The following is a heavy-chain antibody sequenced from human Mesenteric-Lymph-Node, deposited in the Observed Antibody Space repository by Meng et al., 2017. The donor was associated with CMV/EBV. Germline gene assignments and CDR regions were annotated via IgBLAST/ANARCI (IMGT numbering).Heavy chain of an antibody. V-gene: IGHV4-39*07. J-gene: IGHJ5*02. CDR1: GGSISSYY. Sequence: SETLSLTCTVSGGSISSYYWSWIRQPPGKGLEWIGSIYYSGSTYYNPSLKSRVTISVDTSKNQFSLKLSSVTAADTAVYYCARDRAGRYSSSSGRWFDPWGQGTLVTVSS. CDR2: IYYSGST. CDR3: ARDRAGRYSSSSGRWFDP. D-gene: IGHD6-6*01.